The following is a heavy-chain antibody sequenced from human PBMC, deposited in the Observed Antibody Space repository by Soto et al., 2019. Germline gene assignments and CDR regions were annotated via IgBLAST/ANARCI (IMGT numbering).Heavy chain of an antibody. V-gene: IGHV4-59*01. J-gene: IGHJ4*02. D-gene: IGHD4-17*01. CDR3: ARDTVLTGMFDF. Sequence: SETLSLTCTVSGGPIGRYHWSWVRQPPGKGLEWIASVYYTGTTNYNPSLGSRVTISIDAPENQISLKLTSVTAADTAFYYCARDTVLTGMFDFWGQGTLVTVSS. CDR2: VYYTGTT. CDR1: GGPIGRYH.